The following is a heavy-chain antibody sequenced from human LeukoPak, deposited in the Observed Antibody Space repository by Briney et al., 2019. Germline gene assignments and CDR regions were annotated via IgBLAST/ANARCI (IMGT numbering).Heavy chain of an antibody. J-gene: IGHJ4*02. CDR3: AKDQTYYDILTGLDY. V-gene: IGHV3-30-3*01. Sequence: GRSLRLSCAASGFTFSSYAMHWVRQAPGKGLEWVAVISYDGSNKYYADSVKGRFTISRDNSKNTLYLQMNSLRAEDTAVYYCAKDQTYYDILTGLDYWGQGTLVTVSS. CDR2: ISYDGSNK. CDR1: GFTFSSYA. D-gene: IGHD3-9*01.